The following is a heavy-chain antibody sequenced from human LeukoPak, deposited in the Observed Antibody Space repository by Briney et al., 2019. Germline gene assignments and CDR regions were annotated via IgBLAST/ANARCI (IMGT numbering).Heavy chain of an antibody. CDR1: GFTFSSYA. Sequence: GGSLRLSCAASGFTFSSYAMTWVRQAPGKGLEWVSAIGSGGSAYYADSVKGRFTISRDNSKNTLYLRMNSLRVEDTAVYYCARDRGGLTMIVPSDYWGQGTLVTVSS. J-gene: IGHJ4*02. D-gene: IGHD3-22*01. CDR2: IGSGGSA. V-gene: IGHV3-23*01. CDR3: ARDRGGLTMIVPSDY.